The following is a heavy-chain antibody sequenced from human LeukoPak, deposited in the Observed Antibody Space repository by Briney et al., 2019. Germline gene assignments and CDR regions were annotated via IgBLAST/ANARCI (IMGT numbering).Heavy chain of an antibody. CDR1: GFTFSSYE. V-gene: IGHV3-48*03. CDR3: AKDPNYDILTGLDFDF. D-gene: IGHD3-9*01. Sequence: GGSLRLSCAASGFTFSSYEMNWVRQAPGKGLEWVSYISSSGSTIYYADSVEGRFTISRDNAKNSLYLQMNSLRAEDTAVYYCAKDPNYDILTGLDFDFWGQGTLVTVSS. J-gene: IGHJ4*02. CDR2: ISSSGSTI.